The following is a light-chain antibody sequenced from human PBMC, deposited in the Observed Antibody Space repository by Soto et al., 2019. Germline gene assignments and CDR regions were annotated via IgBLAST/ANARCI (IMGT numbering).Light chain of an antibody. CDR3: QQRRYWPVT. CDR2: DAS. J-gene: IGKJ1*01. Sequence: EIVLTQSPAILSMSPGERATLSCRASQSVSSYFAWYQQKPGQAPRLPIYDASNRATGVPARFRGSGSGTAFTLTISSLEPADCTVYYCQQRRYWPVTFGQGTKVDIK. V-gene: IGKV3-11*01. CDR1: QSVSSY.